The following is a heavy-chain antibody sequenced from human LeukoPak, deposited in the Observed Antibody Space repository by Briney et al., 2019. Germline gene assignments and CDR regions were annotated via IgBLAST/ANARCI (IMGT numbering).Heavy chain of an antibody. V-gene: IGHV1-18*01. Sequence: ASVKVSCKASGGTFSSYAISWVRQAPGQGLEWMGWISVYNGNTNYAQKFQGRVTMTTDTSTSTAYMELRSLRSDDTAVYYCVRETESDYWGQGTLVTVSS. CDR3: VRETESDY. CDR2: ISVYNGNT. CDR1: GGTFSSYA. J-gene: IGHJ4*02.